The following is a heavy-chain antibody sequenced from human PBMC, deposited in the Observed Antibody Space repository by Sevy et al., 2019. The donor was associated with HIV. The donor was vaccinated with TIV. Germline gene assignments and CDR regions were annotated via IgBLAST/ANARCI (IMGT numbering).Heavy chain of an antibody. Sequence: SETLSLTCTVSGGSISAKNYFWGWIRQPPGKGLEWLGSIYHTGSTYHSPSLQSRVGISVDTSKKLFSVKLSSVTDADTAVYFCARHAFKNGYPSSYFDSWSHGTLVTVSS. V-gene: IGHV4-39*01. CDR3: ARHAFKNGYPSSYFDS. CDR1: GGSISAKNYF. J-gene: IGHJ4*01. D-gene: IGHD5-18*01. CDR2: IYHTGST.